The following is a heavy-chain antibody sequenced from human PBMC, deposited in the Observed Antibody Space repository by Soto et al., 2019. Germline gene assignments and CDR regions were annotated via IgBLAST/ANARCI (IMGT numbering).Heavy chain of an antibody. V-gene: IGHV4-39*01. Sequence: SETLSLTCTVSGGSISSSSYYWGCIRQPPGKGLEWIASIDYTGNTFYNPSLTSRVTISVDTSKNQFSLKVTSVTAADTAVYYCARINKGYGTDSWGQGTLVTGSS. CDR3: ARINKGYGTDS. CDR2: IDYTGNT. D-gene: IGHD5-18*01. CDR1: GGSISSSSYY. J-gene: IGHJ4*02.